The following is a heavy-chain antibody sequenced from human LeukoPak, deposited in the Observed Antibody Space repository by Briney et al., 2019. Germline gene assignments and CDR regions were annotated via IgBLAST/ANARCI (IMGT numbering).Heavy chain of an antibody. CDR2: VSSSGSTI. D-gene: IGHD3-10*01. CDR1: GFTFSDYY. V-gene: IGHV3-11*04. J-gene: IGHJ4*02. CDR3: ARDERAYGSGSYFDY. Sequence: GGSLRLSCAASGFTFSDYYMSWIRQAPGKGLEWVSYVSSSGSTIYYADSVKGRFTISRDNARNSLYLQMNSLRAEHKAVYYCARDERAYGSGSYFDYWGQGTLVTVSS.